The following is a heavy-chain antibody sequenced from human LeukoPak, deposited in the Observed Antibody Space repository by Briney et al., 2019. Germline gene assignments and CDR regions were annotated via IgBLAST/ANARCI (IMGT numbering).Heavy chain of an antibody. CDR3: ARQGYYGSGSYYVDY. CDR2: IYYSGST. D-gene: IGHD3-10*01. CDR1: GGSISSYY. V-gene: IGHV4-59*08. Sequence: SETLSLTCTVSGGSISSYYWSWIRQPPGKGLEWIGYIYYSGSTNYNPSLKSRVTISVDTSKNQFSLKLSSVTAADTAVYYRARQGYYGSGSYYVDYWGQGTLVTVSS. J-gene: IGHJ4*02.